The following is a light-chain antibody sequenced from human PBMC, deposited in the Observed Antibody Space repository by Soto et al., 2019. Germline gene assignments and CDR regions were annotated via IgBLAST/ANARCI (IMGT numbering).Light chain of an antibody. CDR3: SSYTSSSTLVV. Sequence: QSALTQPASVSGSPGQSITISCTGTSSDVGGYNYVSWYQQHQGKAPKLMIYDVINRPSGVSNRFSGSKSGNTASLTISGLQAEDEADYYCSSYTSSSTLVVFGGGTKLTVL. CDR1: SSDVGGYNY. V-gene: IGLV2-14*01. J-gene: IGLJ2*01. CDR2: DVI.